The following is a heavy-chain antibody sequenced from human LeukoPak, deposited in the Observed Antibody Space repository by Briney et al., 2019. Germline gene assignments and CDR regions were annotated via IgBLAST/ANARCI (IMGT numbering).Heavy chain of an antibody. CDR2: IYYSGST. Sequence: SQTLSLTCTVSGGSISSGGYYWSWIRQHPGKGLEWIGYIYYSGSTFYNPSLKSRVAISVDTSKNPFSLKLSSVTAADTAVYYCARDAADGDYFDYWGQGTLVTVSS. J-gene: IGHJ4*02. CDR1: GGSISSGGYY. D-gene: IGHD3-16*01. V-gene: IGHV4-31*03. CDR3: ARDAADGDYFDY.